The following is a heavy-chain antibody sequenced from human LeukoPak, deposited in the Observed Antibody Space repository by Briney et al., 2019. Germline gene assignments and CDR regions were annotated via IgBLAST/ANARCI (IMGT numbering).Heavy chain of an antibody. CDR2: IYSGGTT. D-gene: IGHD2-15*01. CDR1: GFTVSRSY. CDR3: TTVSRLRGGTSDL. V-gene: IGHV3-53*01. Sequence: GGSLRLSCAASGFTVSRSYMIWARQAPGKGLEWVSVIYSGGTTYYADSVKGRFTISRDNSKNTLYLQMNSLRAEDAAVYHCTTVSRLRGGTSDLWGQGTLVTVSS. J-gene: IGHJ5*02.